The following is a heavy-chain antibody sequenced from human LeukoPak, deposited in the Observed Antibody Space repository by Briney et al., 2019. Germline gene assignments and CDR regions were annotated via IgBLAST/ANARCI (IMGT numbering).Heavy chain of an antibody. CDR3: ARRHSSGWFYY. Sequence: SEXLSLTCTVSGYSISNGYYWDWIRQPPGRGLEWIGNIYRSGSTSYNPSLKRRVTISVDTSKNQFSLKVNSVTAADTAVYYCARRHSSGWFYYWGQGTLVTVSS. CDR1: GYSISNGYY. V-gene: IGHV4-38-2*02. J-gene: IGHJ4*02. D-gene: IGHD6-19*01. CDR2: IYRSGST.